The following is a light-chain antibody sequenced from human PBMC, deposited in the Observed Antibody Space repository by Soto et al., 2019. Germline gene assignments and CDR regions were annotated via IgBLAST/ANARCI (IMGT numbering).Light chain of an antibody. CDR1: SSDVGGYNF. CDR3: SSHTSYNIRV. V-gene: IGLV2-14*01. J-gene: IGLJ1*01. CDR2: EVS. Sequence: QSALTQPASVSGSPGQSIAISCTGTSSDVGGYNFVSWYQQHPGKAPKLMIHEVSNRPSGVSDRFSGSKSGNTASLTIYGPQDDAEDDYYCSSHTSYNIRVLGTVTKVTVL.